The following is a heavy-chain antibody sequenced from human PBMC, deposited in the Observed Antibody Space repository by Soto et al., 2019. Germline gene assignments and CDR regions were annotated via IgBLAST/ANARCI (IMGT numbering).Heavy chain of an antibody. J-gene: IGHJ4*02. D-gene: IGHD3-16*01. CDR1: GGSMRSEGYY. CDR2: IYYSGLT. V-gene: IGHV4-31*03. Sequence: QVQLQESGPGLVEPSQTLSLTCSVSGGSMRSEGYYWSWIRQHPGKGLEWIGYIYYSGLTDYNPSLKSRLTISVDKSKTESYLKMRSVTAADTAVYYCAYLRGFTGYPGDWGQGTLVTVSS. CDR3: AYLRGFTGYPGD.